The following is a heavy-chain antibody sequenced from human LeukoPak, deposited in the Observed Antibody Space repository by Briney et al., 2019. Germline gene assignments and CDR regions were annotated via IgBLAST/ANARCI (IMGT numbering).Heavy chain of an antibody. D-gene: IGHD6-19*01. J-gene: IGHJ4*02. CDR1: GFTFSSYS. Sequence: GGSLRLSCAASGFTFSSYSMNWVRQAPGKGLEWVPSISSSSSYIYYADSVKGRFTISRDNAKNSLYLQMNSLRAEDTAVYYCARARSTVAGTHYFDYWGQGTLVTVSS. CDR2: ISSSSSYI. V-gene: IGHV3-21*01. CDR3: ARARSTVAGTHYFDY.